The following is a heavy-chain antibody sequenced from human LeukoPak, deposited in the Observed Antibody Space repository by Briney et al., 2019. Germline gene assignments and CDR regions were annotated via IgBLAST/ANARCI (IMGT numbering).Heavy chain of an antibody. V-gene: IGHV1-18*01. D-gene: IGHD6-19*01. J-gene: IGHJ5*02. CDR2: ISAYNGNT. CDR3: ARATGEGNSSGWYLWFDP. Sequence: ASVKVSCKASGYTFTSYGISWVRQAPGQGLEWMGWISAYNGNTNYAQKLQGRVTMTTDTSTGTAYMELRSLRSDDTAVYYCARATGEGNSSGWYLWFDPWGQGTLVTVSS. CDR1: GYTFTSYG.